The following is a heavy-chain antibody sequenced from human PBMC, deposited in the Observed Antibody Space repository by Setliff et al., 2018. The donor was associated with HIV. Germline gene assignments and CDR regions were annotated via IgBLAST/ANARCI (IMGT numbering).Heavy chain of an antibody. Sequence: SETLSLTCAVYGGSFSGFYWSWIRQPPGKGLEYIGEVDDSGGSNYKPSLKSRVSISVDTSKNQFSLRLSSVTAADTAVYYCARVGEQLLLGFEFWGEGTLVTVAS. V-gene: IGHV4-34*01. CDR1: GGSFSGFY. CDR3: ARVGEQLLLGFEF. D-gene: IGHD3-10*01. J-gene: IGHJ4*02. CDR2: VDDSGGS.